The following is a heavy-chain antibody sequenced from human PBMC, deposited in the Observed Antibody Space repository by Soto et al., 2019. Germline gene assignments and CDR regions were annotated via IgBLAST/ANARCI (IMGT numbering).Heavy chain of an antibody. CDR2: IYYSGST. Sequence: SETLSLTCTVSGGSLSSSSYYWGWIRQPPGKGLEWIGSIYYSGSTYYNPSLKSRVTISVDTSKNQFSLKLSSVTAADTAVYYCARHMLSYDYVWGSYRYDTHYYYYGMDVWGQGTTVTVSS. V-gene: IGHV4-39*01. CDR3: ARHMLSYDYVWGSYRYDTHYYYYGMDV. D-gene: IGHD3-16*02. J-gene: IGHJ6*02. CDR1: GGSLSSSSYY.